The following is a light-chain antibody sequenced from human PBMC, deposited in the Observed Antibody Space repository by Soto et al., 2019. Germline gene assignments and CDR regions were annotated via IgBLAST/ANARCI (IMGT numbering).Light chain of an antibody. V-gene: IGKV3-20*01. Sequence: IVLTQSPGTLSLSPGERATLSCRASKSVSSNYLAWYQQRPGQAPRLLIYDASSRATGVPDRFRGSGSGTDFILTITRLEPEDFAVYYCQQYGSALALTFGGGTKVEIK. J-gene: IGKJ4*01. CDR1: KSVSSNY. CDR2: DAS. CDR3: QQYGSALALT.